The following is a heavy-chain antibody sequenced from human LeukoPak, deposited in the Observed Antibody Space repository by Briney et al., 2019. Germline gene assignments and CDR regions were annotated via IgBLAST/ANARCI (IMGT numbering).Heavy chain of an antibody. CDR2: FDPEDGET. J-gene: IGHJ5*02. Sequence: ASVKVSCKVSGYTLTELSMHWVRQAPGKGLGWMGGFDPEDGETIYAQKFQGRVTMTEDTSTDTAYMELSSLRSEDTAVYYCATTLVRPCGGDCYSGWFDPWGQGTLVTVSS. CDR1: GYTLTELS. CDR3: ATTLVRPCGGDCYSGWFDP. D-gene: IGHD2-21*01. V-gene: IGHV1-24*01.